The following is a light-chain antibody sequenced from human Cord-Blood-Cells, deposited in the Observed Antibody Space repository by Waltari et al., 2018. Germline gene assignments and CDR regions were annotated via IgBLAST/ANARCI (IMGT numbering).Light chain of an antibody. CDR2: VVS. CDR3: CAYAGSRTPEV. J-gene: IGLJ1*01. CDR1: SRAVGSYNL. Sequence: QSALTQPASVSGSPGQQITISCTGTSRAVGSYNLFSCYQQHPGKAPKLMIYVVSKRPSGVCYRVASSKARDTASLTIAGLQAKDEADDYCCAYAGSRTPEVFGTGTKVTVL. V-gene: IGLV2-23*02.